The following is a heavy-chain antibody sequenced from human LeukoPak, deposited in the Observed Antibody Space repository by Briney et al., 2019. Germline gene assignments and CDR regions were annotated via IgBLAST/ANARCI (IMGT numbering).Heavy chain of an antibody. J-gene: IGHJ4*02. V-gene: IGHV3-23*01. CDR1: GFTFSSYA. D-gene: IGHD4-23*01. Sequence: PGGSLRLSCAASGFTFSSYAMSWVRQAPGKGLEWVSAISGSGGSTYYADSVKGRFTISRDNSKNTLYLQMNSLRAEDTAVYYCAKAHEGSGYGGHFDYWGQGTLVTVSS. CDR2: ISGSGGST. CDR3: AKAHEGSGYGGHFDY.